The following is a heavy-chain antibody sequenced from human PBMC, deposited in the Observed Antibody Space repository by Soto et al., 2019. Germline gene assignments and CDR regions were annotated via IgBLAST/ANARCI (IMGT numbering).Heavy chain of an antibody. CDR3: ARTDTSGYYVGY. D-gene: IGHD3-22*01. CDR1: GGSINSGGYY. J-gene: IGHJ4*02. Sequence: QVQLQESGPGLVKPSQTLSLTCTVSGGSINSGGYYWSWIRQHPGKGLEWIGYIYYSGTTYYNPSLTSRGXIXLHXSENQFSLKLNSVTAADTAVYYCARTDTSGYYVGYWGQGTLVTVSS. CDR2: IYYSGTT. V-gene: IGHV4-31*03.